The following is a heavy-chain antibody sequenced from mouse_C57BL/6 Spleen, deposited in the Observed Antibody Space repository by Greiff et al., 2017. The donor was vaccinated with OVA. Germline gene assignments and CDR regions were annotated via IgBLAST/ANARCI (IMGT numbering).Heavy chain of an antibody. CDR3: ARGRFDYYGSSFDY. J-gene: IGHJ2*01. D-gene: IGHD1-1*01. Sequence: EVKLMESGPGLVKPSQSLSLTCSVTGYSITSGYYWNWIRQFPGNKLEWMGYISYDGSNNYNPSLKNRISITRDTSKNQFFLKLNSVTTEDTATYYCARGRFDYYGSSFDYWGQGTTLTVSS. CDR2: ISYDGSN. V-gene: IGHV3-6*01. CDR1: GYSITSGYY.